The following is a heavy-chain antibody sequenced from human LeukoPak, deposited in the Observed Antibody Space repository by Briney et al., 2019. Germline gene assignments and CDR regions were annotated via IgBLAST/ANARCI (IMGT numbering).Heavy chain of an antibody. CDR2: ISSDGSNK. D-gene: IGHD3-3*01. CDR3: AKVAYVFWGGYSTPYYFDY. J-gene: IGHJ4*02. CDR1: EFTFSSYT. Sequence: PGRSLRLSCAASEFTFSSYTMYWVRQAPGKGLEWVAVISSDGSNKYYADSVKGRFSISRDNSKNTLYLQMNSLRTEDTAVYYCAKVAYVFWGGYSTPYYFDYWGQGTLVTVSS. V-gene: IGHV3-30-3*01.